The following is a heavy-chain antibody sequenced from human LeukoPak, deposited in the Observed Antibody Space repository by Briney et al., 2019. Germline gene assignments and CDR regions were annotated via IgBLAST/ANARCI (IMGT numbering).Heavy chain of an antibody. CDR1: GGSISSYY. V-gene: IGHV4-59*08. D-gene: IGHD1-14*01. J-gene: IGHJ4*02. Sequence: SETLSLTCTVSGGSISSYYWSWIRQPPGKGLEWIGYIYYSGSTNYNPSLKSRVTISVNTSKNQFSLKLSSVTAADTAVYYCARQDGFSRTMNYWGQGTLVTVSS. CDR3: ARQDGFSRTMNY. CDR2: IYYSGST.